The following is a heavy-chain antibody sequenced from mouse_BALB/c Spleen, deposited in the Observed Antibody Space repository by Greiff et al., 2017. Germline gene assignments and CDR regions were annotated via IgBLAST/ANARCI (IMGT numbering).Heavy chain of an antibody. V-gene: IGHV5-4*02. D-gene: IGHD4-1*01. CDR3: ARDQTGTGVFDY. J-gene: IGHJ2*01. CDR1: GFTFSDYY. CDR2: ISDGGSYT. Sequence: DVMLVESGGGLVKPGGSLKLSCAASGFTFSDYYMYWVRQTPEKRLEWVATISDGGSYTYYPDSVKGRFTISRDNAKNNLYLQMSSLKSEDTAMYYCARDQTGTGVFDYWGQGTTLTVSS.